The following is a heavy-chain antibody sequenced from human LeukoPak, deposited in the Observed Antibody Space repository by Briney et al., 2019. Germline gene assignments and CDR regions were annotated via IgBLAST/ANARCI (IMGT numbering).Heavy chain of an antibody. D-gene: IGHD6-19*01. CDR3: ARVASFLGSGWPNPLDY. J-gene: IGHJ4*02. Sequence: SETLSLTCTVSGGSISSSSYYWGWIRQPPGKGLEWIGSIYYSGSTYYNPSLKSRVTISVDTSKNQFSLKLSSVTAADTAVYYCARVASFLGSGWPNPLDYWGQGTLVTVSS. CDR1: GGSISSSSYY. CDR2: IYYSGST. V-gene: IGHV4-39*07.